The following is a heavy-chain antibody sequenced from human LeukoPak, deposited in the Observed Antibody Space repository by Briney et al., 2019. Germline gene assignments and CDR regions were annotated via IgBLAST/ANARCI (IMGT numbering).Heavy chain of an antibody. CDR2: ISAYNGNT. CDR1: GYTFTSYG. V-gene: IGHV1-18*01. J-gene: IGHJ6*03. CDR3: ARGLGGSGPYYYYYYYMDV. Sequence: ASVKVSCKASGYTFTSYGISWVRQAPGQGLEWMGWISAYNGNTNYAQKLQGRVTMTTDTSTSTAYMELRSLRSDDTAVYYCARGLGGSGPYYYYYYYMDVWGKGTTVTVSS. D-gene: IGHD2-15*01.